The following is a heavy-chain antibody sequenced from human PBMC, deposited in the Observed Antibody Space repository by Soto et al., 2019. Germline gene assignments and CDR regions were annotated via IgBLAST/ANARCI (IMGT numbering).Heavy chain of an antibody. CDR2: INHSGST. D-gene: IGHD6-6*01. CDR3: APMESSSPDFDY. Sequence: SETLSLTCAVYGGAFSGYYWSWIRQPPGKGLEWIGEINHSGSTNHNPSLKSRVTISVDTSKNQFSLKRSSVTAADTAVYYCAPMESSSPDFDYWGQGTLVHVS. CDR1: GGAFSGYY. V-gene: IGHV4-34*01. J-gene: IGHJ4*02.